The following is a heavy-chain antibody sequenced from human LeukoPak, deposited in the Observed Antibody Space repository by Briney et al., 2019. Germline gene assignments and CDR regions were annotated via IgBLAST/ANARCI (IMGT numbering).Heavy chain of an antibody. CDR2: INHSGST. Sequence: SETLSLTCAVYGGSFSGYYWSWIRQPPGKGLEWIGEINHSGSTNYNPSLKSRVTISVDTSKNQFSLKLSSVTAADTAVYYCARVHSSSWKDYFDYWGQGTLVTVSS. J-gene: IGHJ4*02. D-gene: IGHD6-13*01. V-gene: IGHV4-34*01. CDR1: GGSFSGYY. CDR3: ARVHSSSWKDYFDY.